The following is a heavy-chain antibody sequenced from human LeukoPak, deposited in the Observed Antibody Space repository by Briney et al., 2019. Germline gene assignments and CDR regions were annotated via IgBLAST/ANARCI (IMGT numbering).Heavy chain of an antibody. J-gene: IGHJ3*02. D-gene: IGHD3-9*01. V-gene: IGHV3-74*01. CDR1: GFTFSRYW. CDR3: VTLTGPLENAFDI. CDR2: IFSDGTIT. Sequence: PGGSLRLSCAASGFTFSRYWMHWIRQAPGKGLVWVSAIFSDGTITRYADSVKGRFTISRDNARNTLYLQMDSLGAEDTAVYYCVTLTGPLENAFDIWGQGTMVTVSS.